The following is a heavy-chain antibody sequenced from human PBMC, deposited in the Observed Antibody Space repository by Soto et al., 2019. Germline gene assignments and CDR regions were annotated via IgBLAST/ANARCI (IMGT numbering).Heavy chain of an antibody. CDR1: GYTFTSYG. J-gene: IGHJ6*02. V-gene: IGHV1-18*04. D-gene: IGHD6-13*01. CDR3: ASSSSSWYVFYYYYGMDV. Sequence: ASVKGSCKSSGYTFTSYGISWVLQAPGQGLEWMGWISAYNGNTNYAQKLQGRVTMTTDTSTSTAYMELRSLRSDDTAVYYCASSSSSWYVFYYYYGMDVWGQGTTVTVSS. CDR2: ISAYNGNT.